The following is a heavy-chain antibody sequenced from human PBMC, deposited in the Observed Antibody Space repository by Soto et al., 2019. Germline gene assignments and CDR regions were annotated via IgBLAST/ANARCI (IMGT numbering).Heavy chain of an antibody. CDR1: GFTFSSYA. V-gene: IGHV3-64*01. Sequence: EVQLLESGGGLVQPGGSLRLSCAASGFTFSSYAMHWVHQAPGKGLEYVSAISSNGGSTYYANSVKGRFTISRDNSKNTLYLQMGSLRAEDMAVYYCARGTSGYVYDAFDIWGQGTMVTVSS. J-gene: IGHJ3*02. CDR3: ARGTSGYVYDAFDI. CDR2: ISSNGGST. D-gene: IGHD5-12*01.